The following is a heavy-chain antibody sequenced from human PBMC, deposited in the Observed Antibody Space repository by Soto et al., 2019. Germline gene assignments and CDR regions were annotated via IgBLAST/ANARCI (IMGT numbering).Heavy chain of an antibody. CDR2: INPNSGGT. J-gene: IGHJ5*02. D-gene: IGHD2-15*01. Sequence: GASVKVSCKASGYTFTGYYMHWVRQAPGQGLEWMGWINPNSGGTNYAQKFQGWVTMTRDTSISTAYMELSRLRSDDTAVYYCARDYCSGDSCYSFDPWGQGTLVTVSS. CDR1: GYTFTGYY. CDR3: ARDYCSGDSCYSFDP. V-gene: IGHV1-2*04.